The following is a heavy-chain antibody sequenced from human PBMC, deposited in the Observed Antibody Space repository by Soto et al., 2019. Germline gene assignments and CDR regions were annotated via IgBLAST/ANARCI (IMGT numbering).Heavy chain of an antibody. CDR3: ARGYYDFWSGYLTPNWFDP. J-gene: IGHJ5*02. Sequence: ASVKVSCKASGYTFTSYGISWVRQAPGQGLEWMGWISPYNGNTNYAQKLQDRVTMTTDTSTSTAYMELRSLRSDDTAVYYCARGYYDFWSGYLTPNWFDPWGQGXLVTVSS. CDR1: GYTFTSYG. CDR2: ISPYNGNT. V-gene: IGHV1-18*04. D-gene: IGHD3-3*01.